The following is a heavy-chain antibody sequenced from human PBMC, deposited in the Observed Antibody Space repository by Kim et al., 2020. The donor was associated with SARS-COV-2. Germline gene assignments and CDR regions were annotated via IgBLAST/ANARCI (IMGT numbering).Heavy chain of an antibody. CDR1: GFTFSNAW. Sequence: GGSLRLSCAASGFTFSNAWMSWVRQAPGKGLEWVGRIKSKTDGGTTDYAAPVKGRFTISRDDSKNTLYLQMNSLKTEDTAVYYCTTAGGYDYVWGSYRLDFDYWGQGTLVTVSS. CDR3: TTAGGYDYVWGSYRLDFDY. D-gene: IGHD3-16*02. CDR2: IKSKTDGGTT. V-gene: IGHV3-15*01. J-gene: IGHJ4*02.